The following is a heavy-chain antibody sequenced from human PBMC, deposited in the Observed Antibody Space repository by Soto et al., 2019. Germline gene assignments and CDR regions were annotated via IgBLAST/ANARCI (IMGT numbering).Heavy chain of an antibody. J-gene: IGHJ3*02. CDR3: AREFGDYGDYEDAFDI. V-gene: IGHV1-2*04. CDR2: ISPNSGGT. Sequence: GASVKVSCKASGYTFTGYYMHWVRQAPGQGLEWMGWISPNSGGTNYAQKFQGWVTMTRDTSISTAYMELSRLRSDDTAVYYCAREFGDYGDYEDAFDIWGQGTMVTVSS. D-gene: IGHD4-17*01. CDR1: GYTFTGYY.